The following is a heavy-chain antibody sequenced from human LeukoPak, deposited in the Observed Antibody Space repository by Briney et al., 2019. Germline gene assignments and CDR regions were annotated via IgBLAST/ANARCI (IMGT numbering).Heavy chain of an antibody. CDR2: IRSKANYYAT. V-gene: IGHV3-73*01. CDR1: GFIFSGSA. CDR3: TRPTYDSSGYGAFDI. Sequence: GGSLRLSCEAPGFIFSGSAMHWVRQASGKGLEWVGRIRSKANYYATAYAASVKGRFTISRDDSKNTAYLQMNSLKTEDTAVYYCTRPTYDSSGYGAFDIWGQGTMVTVSS. J-gene: IGHJ3*02. D-gene: IGHD3-22*01.